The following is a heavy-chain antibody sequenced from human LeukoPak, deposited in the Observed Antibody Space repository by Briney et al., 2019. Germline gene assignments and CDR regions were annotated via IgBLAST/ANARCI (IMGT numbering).Heavy chain of an antibody. CDR3: ARLQTVTTSY. D-gene: IGHD4-11*01. Sequence: GALRLSCAASGFTFSSYGMHWVRQAPGKGLEWVANIKQDGSEKYYVDSVKGRFTISRDNAKNSLYLQMNSLRAEDTAVYYCARLQTVTTSYWGQGTLVTVSS. V-gene: IGHV3-7*01. J-gene: IGHJ4*02. CDR1: GFTFSSYG. CDR2: IKQDGSEK.